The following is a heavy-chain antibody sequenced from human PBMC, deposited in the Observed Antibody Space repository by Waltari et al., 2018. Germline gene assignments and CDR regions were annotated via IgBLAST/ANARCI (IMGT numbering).Heavy chain of an antibody. CDR3: ARRRAGAATPYNWYYP. J-gene: IGHJ5*02. Sequence: QVQLVQSGAAVRKPGASVTVSCKASGYTFTTPDLNWVRQAAGQGLEWMGWMNPSSGHTDYAQNFQGRVTMTRDTSISTAYMELTGLTSEDTAVYYCARRRAGAATPYNWYYPWGQGTPVTVSS. D-gene: IGHD2-15*01. CDR2: MNPSSGHT. CDR1: GYTFTTPD. V-gene: IGHV1-8*01.